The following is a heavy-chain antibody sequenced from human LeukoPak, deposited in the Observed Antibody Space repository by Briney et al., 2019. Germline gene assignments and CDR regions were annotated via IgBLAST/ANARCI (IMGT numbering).Heavy chain of an antibody. CDR2: IYSGDRT. CDR3: ARYGEYSYGYGFDY. Sequence: PGGSHTVSRAASGFSDNNLHMSWVRQAPGKGLEWVSVIYSGDRTYYADSVKGRFTISRDTSKNPVYLQMNSLRPEETAVYYCARYGEYSYGYGFDYWGQGTLVTVSS. D-gene: IGHD5-18*01. CDR1: GFSDNNLH. V-gene: IGHV3-66*01. J-gene: IGHJ4*02.